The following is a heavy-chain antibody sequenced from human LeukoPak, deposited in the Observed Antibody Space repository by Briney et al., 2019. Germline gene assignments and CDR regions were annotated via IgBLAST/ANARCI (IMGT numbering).Heavy chain of an antibody. D-gene: IGHD6-19*01. CDR1: GFTVSSNY. Sequence: PGGSLRLSCAASGFTVSSNYMSWVRQAPGKGLEWVSVIYSGGSTYYADSVKGRFTISRDNAKDTLYLQMNSLRVEDTAVYYCARGGYSSGYDYWGQGTLVTVSS. CDR2: IYSGGST. J-gene: IGHJ4*02. V-gene: IGHV3-53*01. CDR3: ARGGYSSGYDY.